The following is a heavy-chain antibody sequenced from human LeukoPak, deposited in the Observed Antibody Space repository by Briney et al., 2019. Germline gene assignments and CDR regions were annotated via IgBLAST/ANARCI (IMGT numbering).Heavy chain of an antibody. J-gene: IGHJ4*02. CDR1: GGSISSGSYY. Sequence: ETLSLTCTVSGGSISSGSYYWSWVRQAPGKGLEWVSAISGSGGSTYYADSVKGRFTISRDNSKNTLYLQMNSLRAEDTAVYYCANGGTARPIDYWGQGTLVTVSS. CDR3: ANGGTARPIDY. V-gene: IGHV3-23*01. D-gene: IGHD2-15*01. CDR2: ISGSGGST.